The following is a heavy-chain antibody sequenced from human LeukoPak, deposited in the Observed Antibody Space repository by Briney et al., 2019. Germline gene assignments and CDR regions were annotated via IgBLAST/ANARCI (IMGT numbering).Heavy chain of an antibody. J-gene: IGHJ4*02. D-gene: IGHD3-10*01. CDR1: GFTISNYW. CDR2: ISSSGSTI. V-gene: IGHV3-48*04. Sequence: PGGSLRPSCAASGFTISNYWMNWVRQPPGKGLEWVSYISSSGSTIYYADSVKGRFTISRDNARNSLYLQMNSLRAEDTAVYYCARLDYYGSGSYFDYWGQGTLVTVSS. CDR3: ARLDYYGSGSYFDY.